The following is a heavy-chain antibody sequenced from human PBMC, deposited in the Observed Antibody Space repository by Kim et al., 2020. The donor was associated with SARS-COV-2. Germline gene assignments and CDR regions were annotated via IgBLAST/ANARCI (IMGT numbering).Heavy chain of an antibody. Sequence: GGSLRLSCAASGFTFSSYAMHWVRQAPGKGLEWVAVISYDGSNKYYADSVKGRFTISRDNSKNTLYLQMNSLRAEDTAVYYCARDRVVVLLWFGEPNPDGMDVWGQGTTVTVSS. CDR3: ARDRVVVLLWFGEPNPDGMDV. CDR1: GFTFSSYA. V-gene: IGHV3-30*04. CDR2: ISYDGSNK. J-gene: IGHJ6*02. D-gene: IGHD3-10*01.